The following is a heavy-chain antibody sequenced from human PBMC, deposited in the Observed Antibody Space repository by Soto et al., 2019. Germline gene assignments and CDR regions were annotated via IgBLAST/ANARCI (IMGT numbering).Heavy chain of an antibody. Sequence: QVQLVQSGAEVKKPGSSVKVSCKASGGTFSSYTISWVRQAPVQGLEWMGRIIPILGIANYAQKFQGRVTITADKSTSTAYMELSSLRSEDTAVYYCATNRGYSYGFDYWGQGTLVTVSS. CDR2: IIPILGIA. J-gene: IGHJ4*02. V-gene: IGHV1-69*02. CDR3: ATNRGYSYGFDY. D-gene: IGHD5-18*01. CDR1: GGTFSSYT.